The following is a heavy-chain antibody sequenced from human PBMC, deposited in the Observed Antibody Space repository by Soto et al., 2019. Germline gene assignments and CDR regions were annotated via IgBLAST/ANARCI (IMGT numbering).Heavy chain of an antibody. D-gene: IGHD6-25*01. Sequence: EVQLVESGGGLVKPGGSLRLSCAASGFTFSSYSMNWVRQAPGKGLEWVSSISSSSSYIYYADSVKGRFTISRDNAKNSLYLQMNSLRAEDTTVYYCARGIASAEYYFDYWGQGTLVTVSS. CDR2: ISSSSSYI. CDR1: GFTFSSYS. CDR3: ARGIASAEYYFDY. J-gene: IGHJ4*02. V-gene: IGHV3-21*01.